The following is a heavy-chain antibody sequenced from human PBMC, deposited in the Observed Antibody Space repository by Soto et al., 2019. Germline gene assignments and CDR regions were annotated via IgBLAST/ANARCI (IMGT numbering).Heavy chain of an antibody. J-gene: IGHJ5*02. Sequence: QMQLQESGPGLVKPSETLSLNCSVSGGTISGYYWTWIRQPAGKGLEWIGRIYSSGNTKYNPSLHSRVTTSLHTSKNQFSLRLTSVTAADKAVYYCAGGQRFSDWFDRWGQGTLVTVAS. D-gene: IGHD3-3*01. V-gene: IGHV4-4*07. CDR2: IYSSGNT. CDR3: AGGQRFSDWFDR. CDR1: GGTISGYY.